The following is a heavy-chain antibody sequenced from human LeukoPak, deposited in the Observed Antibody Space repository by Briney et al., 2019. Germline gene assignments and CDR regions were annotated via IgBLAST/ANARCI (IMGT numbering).Heavy chain of an antibody. V-gene: IGHV7-4-1*02. D-gene: IGHD3-22*01. CDR1: GYTFTNYA. J-gene: IGHJ4*02. CDR2: INTNTGNP. CDR3: ARDPNHYYDSSGYYGDC. Sequence: ASVKVSCKASGYTFTNYAMNWVRQAPGQGLEWMGWINTNTGNPTYAQGFTGRFVFSLDTSVSTAYLQISSLRAEDTAVYYCARDPNHYYDSSGYYGDCWGQETLVTVSS.